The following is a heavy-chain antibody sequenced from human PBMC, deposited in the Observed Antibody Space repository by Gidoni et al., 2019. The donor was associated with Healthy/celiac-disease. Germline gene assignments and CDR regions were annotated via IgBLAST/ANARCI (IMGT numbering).Heavy chain of an antibody. Sequence: EVQLVQSGAEVKTTGEPQRISCKGYGNSFTSYWVRWLRQMPGSGLEWMGRIYPSDSSTNYSPSVQGHVTISADKSISTAYLQWSSLKASDTAMYYCARHKTVAGNGDDFWGQGTLVTVSS. CDR1: GNSFTSYW. CDR3: ARHKTVAGNGDDF. J-gene: IGHJ4*02. CDR2: IYPSDSST. V-gene: IGHV5-10-1*03. D-gene: IGHD6-19*01.